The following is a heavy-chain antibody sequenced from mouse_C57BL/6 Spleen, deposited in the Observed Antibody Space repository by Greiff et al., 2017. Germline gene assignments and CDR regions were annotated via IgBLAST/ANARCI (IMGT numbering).Heavy chain of an antibody. CDR2: IRSKSNNYAT. D-gene: IGHD2-5*01. V-gene: IGHV10-1*01. Sequence: EVQGVESGGGLVQPKGSLKLSCAASGFSFNTYAMNWVRQAPGKGLEWVARIRSKSNNYATYYADSVKDRFTISRDDSESMLYLQMNNLKTEDTAMYYCVSQSNSYAMDYWGQGTSVTVSS. CDR1: GFSFNTYA. J-gene: IGHJ4*01. CDR3: VSQSNSYAMDY.